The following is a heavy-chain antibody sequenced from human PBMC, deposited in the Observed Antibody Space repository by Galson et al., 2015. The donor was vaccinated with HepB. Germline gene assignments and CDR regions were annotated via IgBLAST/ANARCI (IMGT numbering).Heavy chain of an antibody. D-gene: IGHD3-10*01. J-gene: IGHJ6*02. CDR2: IKEDGSEK. V-gene: IGHV3-7*05. CDR3: ARVKRGEWYSFYYYGRDV. Sequence: SLRLSCAASEFILSMYWMNWVRQAPGQGLEWVANIKEDGSEKNYVDSVKGRFTISRDNAKNSLYLQMNSLRAEDTAIYYCARVKRGEWYSFYYYGRDVWGQGTRDTVSS. CDR1: EFILSMYW.